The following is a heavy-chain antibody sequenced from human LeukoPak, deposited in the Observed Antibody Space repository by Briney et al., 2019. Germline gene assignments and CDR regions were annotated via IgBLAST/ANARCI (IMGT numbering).Heavy chain of an antibody. J-gene: IGHJ4*02. CDR1: GFTFSSYA. D-gene: IGHD6-19*01. V-gene: IGHV3-30-3*01. CDR2: ISYDGSNK. Sequence: GGSLRLSCAASGFTFSSYAMHWVRQAPGKGLEWVAVISYDGSNKYYADSVKGRFTISRDNSKNTLYLQMNSLRAEDTAVYYCARDLLLRHSGWTFGYWGQGTLVTVSS. CDR3: ARDLLLRHSGWTFGY.